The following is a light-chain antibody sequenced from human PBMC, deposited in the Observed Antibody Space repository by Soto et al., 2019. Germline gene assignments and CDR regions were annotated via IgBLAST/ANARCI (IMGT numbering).Light chain of an antibody. V-gene: IGLV2-8*01. CDR2: EVS. Sequence: QSVLTQPPSASGSPGQSVTISCTGTSSDIGGYNYVSWYQQHPGKAPKLIIYEVSKRPSGVPDRFSGSKSGNTASLTVSGLQAEDEADYYCTSYGGSNNLVFAGGTKLTVL. CDR3: TSYGGSNNLV. CDR1: SSDIGGYNY. J-gene: IGLJ3*02.